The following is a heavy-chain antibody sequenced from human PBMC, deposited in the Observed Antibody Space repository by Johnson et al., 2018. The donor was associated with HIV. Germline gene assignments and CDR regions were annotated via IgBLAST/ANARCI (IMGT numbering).Heavy chain of an antibody. CDR3: ARDGPWLQSQRDAFDI. CDR2: ISGSGGTT. CDR1: GFTFSSYA. Sequence: MLLVESGGGLVQPGGSLRLSCAASGFTFSSYAMSWVRQAPGKGLEWVSAISGSGGTTYYADSVKGRFTISRDNSKNTLYLQMNSLRAEDTAVYYCARDGPWLQSQRDAFDIWGQGTMVTVSS. D-gene: IGHD5-24*01. J-gene: IGHJ3*02. V-gene: IGHV3-23*04.